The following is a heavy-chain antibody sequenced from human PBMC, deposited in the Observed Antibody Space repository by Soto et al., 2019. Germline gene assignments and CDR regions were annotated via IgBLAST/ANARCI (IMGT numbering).Heavy chain of an antibody. Sequence: QVQLQQWGAGLLKPSETLSLTCAVYGGSFSGYYWSWIRQPPGKGLEWIGEINHSGSTNYNPSLKSRVTISVDTSKNQFSLKLSFVTAADTAVYYCARGLSGSYFYWGQGPLVTVSS. CDR3: ARGLSGSYFY. J-gene: IGHJ4*02. CDR1: GGSFSGYY. V-gene: IGHV4-34*01. D-gene: IGHD1-26*01. CDR2: INHSGST.